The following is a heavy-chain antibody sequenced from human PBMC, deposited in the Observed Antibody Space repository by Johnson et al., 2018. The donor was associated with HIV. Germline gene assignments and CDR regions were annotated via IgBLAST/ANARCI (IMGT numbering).Heavy chain of an antibody. Sequence: QVLESGGGVVQPGRSLRLSCAASGLTFSSYAMHWVRQAPGRGLEWVTVISYDGSNKYYADSVKGRFTISRDNSKNTLYLQMNSLRAEDTAVYYCARGGAAAGPNAFDIWGQGTMVTVSS. CDR1: GLTFSSYA. CDR2: ISYDGSNK. V-gene: IGHV3-30*04. J-gene: IGHJ3*02. CDR3: ARGGAAAGPNAFDI. D-gene: IGHD6-13*01.